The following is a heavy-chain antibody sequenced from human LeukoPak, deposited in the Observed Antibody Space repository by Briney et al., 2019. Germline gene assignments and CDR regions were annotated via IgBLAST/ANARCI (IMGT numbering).Heavy chain of an antibody. V-gene: IGHV3-48*04. Sequence: GGSLRLSCAASGFTFSSYGMHWVRQAPGKGLEWVSYISSSGSTIYYADSVKGRFTISRDNAKNSLYLQMNSLRAEDTAVYYCAREFRGVYYYYGMDVWGQGTTVTVSS. D-gene: IGHD2-21*01. CDR2: ISSSGSTI. J-gene: IGHJ6*02. CDR1: GFTFSSYG. CDR3: AREFRGVYYYYGMDV.